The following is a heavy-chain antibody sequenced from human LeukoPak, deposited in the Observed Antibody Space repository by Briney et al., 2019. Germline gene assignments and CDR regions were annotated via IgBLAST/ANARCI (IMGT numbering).Heavy chain of an antibody. CDR1: RFTFSSYS. V-gene: IGHV3-74*01. CDR3: TKESSGHGFDP. CDR2: INTDGSTT. J-gene: IGHJ5*02. Sequence: PGGSLRLSCAASRFTFSSYSMNWVRQAPGKGLVWVSRINTDGSTTVYADSVKGRFTISRDNAKNTLYLQMNSLGAEDTAVYYCTKESSGHGFDPWGQGTLVTVSS.